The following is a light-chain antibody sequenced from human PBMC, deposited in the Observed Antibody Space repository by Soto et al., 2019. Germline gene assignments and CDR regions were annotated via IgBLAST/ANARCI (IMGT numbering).Light chain of an antibody. CDR2: DVS. J-gene: IGLJ1*01. V-gene: IGLV2-11*01. Sequence: QSALTQPRSVSGSPGQSVTISCTGTSSDVGGYNDVSWYQRYPGKAPKLMIYDVSRRPSGVPDRFSGSKSGNTASLTISGLQAEDEADYYCCSYAGRYTFDFGTGTKVTVL. CDR3: CSYAGRYTFD. CDR1: SSDVGGYND.